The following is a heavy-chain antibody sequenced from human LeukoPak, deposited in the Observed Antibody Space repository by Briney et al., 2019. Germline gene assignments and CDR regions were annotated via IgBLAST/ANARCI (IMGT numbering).Heavy chain of an antibody. J-gene: IGHJ6*02. CDR1: GFAFSDYY. CDR3: ARDTAYGMDV. Sequence: GGSLRLSCAASGFAFSDYYITWIRQAPGKGLVWVSRIKIDGSNTIYADSVKGRFTFSRDNAKNTLYLQLNSLRAEDTAVYYCARDTAYGMDVWGQGTTVTVSS. V-gene: IGHV3-74*01. D-gene: IGHD5-18*01. CDR2: IKIDGSNT.